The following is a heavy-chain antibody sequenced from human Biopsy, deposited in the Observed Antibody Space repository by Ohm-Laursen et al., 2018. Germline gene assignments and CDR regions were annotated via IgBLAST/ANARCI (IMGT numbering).Heavy chain of an antibody. CDR1: GYTLTELS. V-gene: IGHV1-24*01. CDR3: AADINVWNVNY. CDR2: FAPENGKT. D-gene: IGHD1-1*01. Sequence: ASVKVSCKVSGYTLTELSMHWVRQAPGKGLEWMGGFAPENGKTVYAQNFQARVSMTEDTSIDTAYMELRSLRSEDTAVYYCAADINVWNVNYWGQGTQVTVSS. J-gene: IGHJ4*02.